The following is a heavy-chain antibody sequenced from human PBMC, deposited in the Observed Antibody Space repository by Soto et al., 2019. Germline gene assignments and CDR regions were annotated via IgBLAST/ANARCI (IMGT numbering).Heavy chain of an antibody. J-gene: IGHJ6*03. CDR1: GGSFSGYY. V-gene: IGHV4-34*01. CDR3: ARGPTAAVTTGYYYMDV. D-gene: IGHD4-4*01. Sequence: PSETLSLTCAVYGGSFSGYYWSWIRQPPGKGLEWIGEINHSGSTNYNPSLKSRVTISVDTSKNQFSLKLSSVTAADTAVYYCARGPTAAVTTGYYYMDVWGKGTTVTVSS. CDR2: INHSGST.